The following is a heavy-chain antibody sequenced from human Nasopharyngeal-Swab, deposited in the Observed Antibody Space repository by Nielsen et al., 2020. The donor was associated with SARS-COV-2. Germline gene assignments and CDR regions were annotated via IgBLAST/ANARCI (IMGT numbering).Heavy chain of an antibody. Sequence: GESLKISCAASGFIVSSTYMSWVRQAPRKGLEWLSVIHNDGSTYYGDSVKGKFTISRDNSKNTLYLQMDSLRAEDTAVYYCASLARDYWGQGTLVTVSS. CDR2: IHNDGST. V-gene: IGHV3-66*01. CDR3: ASLARDY. CDR1: GFIVSSTY. J-gene: IGHJ4*02.